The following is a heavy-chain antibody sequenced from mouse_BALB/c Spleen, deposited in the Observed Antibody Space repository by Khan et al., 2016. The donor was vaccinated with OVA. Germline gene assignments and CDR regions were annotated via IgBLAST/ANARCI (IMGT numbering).Heavy chain of an antibody. CDR2: IWTGGGT. V-gene: IGHV2-9-2*01. CDR1: DFSLSNYD. Sequence: QVQLKESGPGLVAPSQSLSITCIVSDFSLSNYDISWFRQPPGKGLEWLGLIWTGGGTNYNSAFMSRLSISKDNSKSQVFLKMNSLQTDDTAIYYCVRGLLKWGQGTSVTVSA. J-gene: IGHJ4*01. CDR3: VRGLLK. D-gene: IGHD2-3*01.